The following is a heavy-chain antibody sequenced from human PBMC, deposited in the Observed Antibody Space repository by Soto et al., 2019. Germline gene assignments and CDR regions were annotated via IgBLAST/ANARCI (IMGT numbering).Heavy chain of an antibody. CDR3: ARSAYDSSGTAADP. D-gene: IGHD3-22*01. CDR1: GGSISSTIYY. Sequence: SETLSLTCTVSGGSISSTIYYWAWIRQPPGKGLEWIGCIYYSGTTYYSGSLRSRVTISVDTSKNQFSLKVSSVTAADTAVYYCARSAYDSSGTAADPWGQGTLVTVSS. J-gene: IGHJ5*02. CDR2: IYYSGTT. V-gene: IGHV4-39*07.